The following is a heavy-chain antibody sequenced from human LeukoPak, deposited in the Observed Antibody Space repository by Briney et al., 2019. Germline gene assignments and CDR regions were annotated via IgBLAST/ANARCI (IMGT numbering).Heavy chain of an antibody. V-gene: IGHV1-18*01. CDR3: ASTATFQASVYYYGMDV. Sequence: ASVKVSCKASGYTFTSYGISWVRQAPGQGLEWMGWISAYNGNTNYAQKLQGRVTMTTDTSTCTAYMELRSLRSDDTAVYYCASTATFQASVYYYGMDVWGQGTTVTVSS. D-gene: IGHD5-18*01. CDR2: ISAYNGNT. J-gene: IGHJ6*02. CDR1: GYTFTSYG.